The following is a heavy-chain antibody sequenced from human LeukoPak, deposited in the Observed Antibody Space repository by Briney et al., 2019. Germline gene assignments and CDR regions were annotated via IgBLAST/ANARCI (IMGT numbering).Heavy chain of an antibody. Sequence: PGGTLRLSCAASGFTFSSFGMSWVRQAPGKGLEWVSDISGSGGSTYYADSVKGRFTISRDNCKNTLYLQMNSLRVEDTAVYYCAKLAKYFYGSEAYYFFEHWGQGTPVTASS. D-gene: IGHD3-10*01. CDR3: AKLAKYFYGSEAYYFFEH. V-gene: IGHV3-23*01. J-gene: IGHJ4*02. CDR2: ISGSGGST. CDR1: GFTFSSFG.